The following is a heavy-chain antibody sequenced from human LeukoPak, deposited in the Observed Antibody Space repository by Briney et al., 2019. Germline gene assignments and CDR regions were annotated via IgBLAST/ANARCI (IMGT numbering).Heavy chain of an antibody. CDR3: ARAGNIVVVDEDDY. Sequence: PGGSLRLSCAASGFTFSSYSMNWVRQAPGKGLEWVSYISSSSSTIYYADSVKGRFTISRGNAKNSLYLQMNSLRAEDTAVYYCARAGNIVVVDEDDYWGQGTLVTVSS. D-gene: IGHD3-22*01. CDR1: GFTFSSYS. V-gene: IGHV3-48*01. CDR2: ISSSSSTI. J-gene: IGHJ4*02.